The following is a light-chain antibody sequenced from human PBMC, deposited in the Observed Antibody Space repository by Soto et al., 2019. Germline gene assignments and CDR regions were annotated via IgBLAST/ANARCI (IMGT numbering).Light chain of an antibody. V-gene: IGLV2-14*01. Sequence: QSALTQPASVSGSPGQSITISCTGTSGDIGGYNFVSWYQHHPGKAPKLVISEVNHRPSGISNRFSGSKSGTTASLTISGLQAEDEADYYCSSFTNSSTLVVFGGGTKVTVL. J-gene: IGLJ2*01. CDR3: SSFTNSSTLVV. CDR2: EVN. CDR1: SGDIGGYNF.